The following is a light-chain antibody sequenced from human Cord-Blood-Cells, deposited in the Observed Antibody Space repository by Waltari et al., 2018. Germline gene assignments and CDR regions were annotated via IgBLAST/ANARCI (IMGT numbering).Light chain of an antibody. CDR2: DVS. V-gene: IGLV2-14*01. Sequence: QSALTQPASVSGSPGQPITISCTRTSSDVGRYTYVSSYQQHPGKAPKRMIYDVSNRPSGVSNRFSGSKSGNTASLTISGLQAEDEADYYCSSYTSSSTRAVVFGGGTKLTVL. CDR1: SSDVGRYTY. CDR3: SSYTSSSTRAVV. J-gene: IGLJ2*01.